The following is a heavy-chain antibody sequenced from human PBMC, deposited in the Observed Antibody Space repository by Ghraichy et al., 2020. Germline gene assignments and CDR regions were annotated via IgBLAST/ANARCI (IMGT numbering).Heavy chain of an antibody. V-gene: IGHV4-34*01. Sequence: SQTLSLTCAVYGGSFSGYYWSWIRQPPGKGLEWIGEINHSGSTNYNPSLKSRVTISVDTSKNQFSLKLSSVTAADTAVYYCARGGRSGWYLKSGWFDPWGQGTLVTVSS. CDR2: INHSGST. J-gene: IGHJ5*02. D-gene: IGHD6-19*01. CDR1: GGSFSGYY. CDR3: ARGGRSGWYLKSGWFDP.